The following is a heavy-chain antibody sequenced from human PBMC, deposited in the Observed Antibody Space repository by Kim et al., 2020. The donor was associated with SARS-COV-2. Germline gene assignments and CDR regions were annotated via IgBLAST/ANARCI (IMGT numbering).Heavy chain of an antibody. J-gene: IGHJ4*02. V-gene: IGHV1-2*06. Sequence: ASVKVSCKASGYTFTGYYMHWVRQAPGQGLEWMGRINPNSGGTNYAQKFQGRVTMTRDTSISTAYMELSRLRSDDTAVYYCAINEYSYVYGGNSGVDYWGQGTLVTVSS. CDR3: AINEYSYVYGGNSGVDY. D-gene: IGHD5-18*01. CDR1: GYTFTGYY. CDR2: INPNSGGT.